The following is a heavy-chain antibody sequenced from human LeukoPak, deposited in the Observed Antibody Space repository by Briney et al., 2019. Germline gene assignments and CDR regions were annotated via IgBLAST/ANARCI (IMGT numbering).Heavy chain of an antibody. D-gene: IGHD2-2*01. CDR3: ARDIDIVVVPAAMGSWFDP. CDR1: GGTFSSYT. Sequence: SVKVSCKASGGTFSSYTISWVRQAPGQGLEWMGGIIPILSIANYAQKFQGRVTITADKSTSTAYMELSSLRSEDTAVYYCARDIDIVVVPAAMGSWFDPWGQGTLVTVSS. CDR2: IIPILSIA. J-gene: IGHJ5*02. V-gene: IGHV1-69*10.